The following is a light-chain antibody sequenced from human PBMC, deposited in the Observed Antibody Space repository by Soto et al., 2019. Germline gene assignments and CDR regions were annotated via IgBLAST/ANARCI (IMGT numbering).Light chain of an antibody. Sequence: IQLTQSPSSLSASVGDRVTITCRASQGINKFLAWYQQRPGKAPQLLVYGASTLQSGVPSRFSGSGSGTDFTLTISSRQPEDFATYYCQQLTNFRFTFVQGTKLDIK. J-gene: IGKJ2*01. V-gene: IGKV1-9*01. CDR3: QQLTNFRFT. CDR2: GAS. CDR1: QGINKF.